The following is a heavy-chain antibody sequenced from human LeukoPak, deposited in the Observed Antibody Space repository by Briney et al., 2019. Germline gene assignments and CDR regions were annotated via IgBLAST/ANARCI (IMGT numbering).Heavy chain of an antibody. CDR1: GLTFSSYS. D-gene: IGHD6-19*01. CDR3: AKDARRSSGWYFFDH. CDR2: ISDSGGTT. V-gene: IGHV3-23*01. J-gene: IGHJ4*02. Sequence: GGSLRLSCAASGLTFSSYSMNWVRQAPGKGLEWVSVISDSGGTTYYADSVKGRFTIPRDNSRNTLYLQMNSLRVEDTAVYYCAKDARRSSGWYFFDHWGQGTLVTVSS.